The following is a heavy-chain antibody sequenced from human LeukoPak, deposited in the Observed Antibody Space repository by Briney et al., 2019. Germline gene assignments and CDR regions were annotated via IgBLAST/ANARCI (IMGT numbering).Heavy chain of an antibody. CDR1: GGSFSGYY. Sequence: LETLSLTCAVYGGSFSGYYWSWIRQPPGKGLEWIGEINHSGSTNYNPSLKSRVTISVDTSKNQFSLKLSSVTAADTAVYYCARAKVVRGVIIINWFDPWGQGTLVTVSS. CDR2: INHSGST. J-gene: IGHJ5*02. D-gene: IGHD3-10*01. V-gene: IGHV4-34*01. CDR3: ARAKVVRGVIIINWFDP.